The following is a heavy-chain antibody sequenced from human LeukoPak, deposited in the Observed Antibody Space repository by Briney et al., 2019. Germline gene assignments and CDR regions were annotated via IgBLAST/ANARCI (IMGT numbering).Heavy chain of an antibody. V-gene: IGHV1-2*02. Sequence: EASVKVSCKASGYTFTGYYMHWVRQAPGQGLEWMGWINPNSGGTNYAQKLQGRVTMTRDTSISTAYMELSRLRSDDTAVYYCARDLSGYYDSSGYPDYWGQGTLVTVSS. CDR3: ARDLSGYYDSSGYPDY. CDR1: GYTFTGYY. D-gene: IGHD3-22*01. J-gene: IGHJ4*02. CDR2: INPNSGGT.